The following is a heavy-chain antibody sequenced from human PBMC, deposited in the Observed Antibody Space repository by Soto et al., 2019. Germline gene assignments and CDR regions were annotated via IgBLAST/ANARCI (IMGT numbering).Heavy chain of an antibody. CDR2: ITTSGGTA. V-gene: IGHV3-23*01. CDR3: AKSPRMQLWPPQFDC. CDR1: GFTFSTYA. Sequence: GGTLRLSCAASGFTFSTYAMSWVRQAPGKGLEWVSGITTSGGTAYYADSVKGRFTISRDNSKNTLYLQVNSLRAEDTAVYYCAKSPRMQLWPPQFDCWGQRTLVTVSS. D-gene: IGHD5-18*01. J-gene: IGHJ4*02.